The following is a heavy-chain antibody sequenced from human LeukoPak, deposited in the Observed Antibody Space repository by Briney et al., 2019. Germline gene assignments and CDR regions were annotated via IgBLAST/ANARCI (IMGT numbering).Heavy chain of an antibody. Sequence: PSETLSLTCTVSGGSISSYYWGWVRQPPGKGLEWIGYIYYSGSTTYNPSLKGRVTVSVDTSKNQFSLNLSSMTAADTAVYYCARVGAKLTGVGWYFDLWGRGTLVTVSS. CDR2: IYYSGST. J-gene: IGHJ2*01. D-gene: IGHD3-9*01. CDR3: ARVGAKLTGVGWYFDL. CDR1: GGSISSYY. V-gene: IGHV4-59*01.